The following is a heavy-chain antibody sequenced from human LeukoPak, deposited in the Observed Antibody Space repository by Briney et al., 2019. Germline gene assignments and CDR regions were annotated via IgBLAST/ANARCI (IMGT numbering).Heavy chain of an antibody. J-gene: IGHJ3*01. CDR3: AKEMATVRAFDF. D-gene: IGHD5-24*01. CDR2: ISGSGSST. V-gene: IGHV3-23*01. Sequence: PGGSLRLSCAASGFTFSTYAMSWVRQAPGKGLEWVSVISGSGSSTYYAGSVKGRLTIYRDNSKKTLYLQMNSLRAEDTAVYYCAKEMATVRAFDFWGQGTMVTVSS. CDR1: GFTFSTYA.